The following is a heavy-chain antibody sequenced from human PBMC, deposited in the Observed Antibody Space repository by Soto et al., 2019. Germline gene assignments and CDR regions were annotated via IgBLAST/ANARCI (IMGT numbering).Heavy chain of an antibody. CDR3: ARGPRYCSTTSCFSGVTWFDP. CDR1: GYTFTSYG. J-gene: IGHJ5*02. D-gene: IGHD2-2*01. Sequence: ASVKVSCKASGYTFTSYGISWVRQAPGQGLEWMGWISSYNGNTNYTQKVQGRVTMTTDTSTSTTYMELRSLRSDDTAVYYCARGPRYCSTTSCFSGVTWFDPWGQGTLVTVSS. V-gene: IGHV1-18*04. CDR2: ISSYNGNT.